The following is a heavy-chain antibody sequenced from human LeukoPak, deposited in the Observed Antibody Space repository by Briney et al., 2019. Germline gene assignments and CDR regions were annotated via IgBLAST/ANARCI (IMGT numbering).Heavy chain of an antibody. D-gene: IGHD3-16*01. CDR3: ARDWGGVAPPSPYYYYYMDV. J-gene: IGHJ6*03. CDR2: INPNSGGT. V-gene: IGHV1-2*02. Sequence: ASVKVSCKASGYTFTGYYMHWVRQAPGQGLEWMGWINPNSGGTNYAQKFQGRVTMTRDTSISTAYMELSRLRSDDTAVYYCARDWGGVAPPSPYYYYYMDVWGKGTTVTVSS. CDR1: GYTFTGYY.